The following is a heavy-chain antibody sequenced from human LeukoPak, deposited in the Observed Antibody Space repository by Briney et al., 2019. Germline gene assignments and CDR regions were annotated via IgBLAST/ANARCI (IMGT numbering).Heavy chain of an antibody. CDR1: GGTFSSYA. D-gene: IGHD5-18*01. V-gene: IGHV1-69*04. CDR2: IIPILGIA. J-gene: IGHJ4*02. Sequence: SVKVSCKASGGTFSSYAISWVRQAPGQGLEWMGRIIPILGIANYAQKFQGRVTITADKSTSTAYMELSSLRSEDTAVYYCARDEVDTAMVDGLDYWGQGTLVTVSS. CDR3: ARDEVDTAMVDGLDY.